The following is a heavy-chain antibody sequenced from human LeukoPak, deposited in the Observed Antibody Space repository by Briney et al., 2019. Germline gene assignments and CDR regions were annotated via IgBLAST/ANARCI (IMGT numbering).Heavy chain of an antibody. Sequence: GGSLRLSCAASGFTFSSYAMNWVRQAPGKGLEWVSSIDSSSSYIYYADSVKGRFAISRANAKNSLFLQMNSLRAEDTAVYYCARGPHGGFVIIPTEFWGQGTLVTVSS. CDR2: IDSSSSYI. D-gene: IGHD3-3*01. V-gene: IGHV3-21*01. CDR1: GFTFSSYA. J-gene: IGHJ4*02. CDR3: ARGPHGGFVIIPTEF.